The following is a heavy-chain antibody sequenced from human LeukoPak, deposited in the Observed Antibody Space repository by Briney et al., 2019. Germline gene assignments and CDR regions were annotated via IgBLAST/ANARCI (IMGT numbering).Heavy chain of an antibody. CDR3: ASHPEGYCKSGFQH. D-gene: IGHD3-22*01. CDR2: IYTSGST. Sequence: SQTLSLTCTVSGGSISSGSYYWSWIRQPAGKGLEWIGRIYTSGSTNYNPSLKSRVTISVDTSKNQFSLKLSSVTAADTAVYYCASHPEGYCKSGFQHWGQGTLVTVSS. CDR1: GGSISSGSYY. V-gene: IGHV4-61*02. J-gene: IGHJ1*01.